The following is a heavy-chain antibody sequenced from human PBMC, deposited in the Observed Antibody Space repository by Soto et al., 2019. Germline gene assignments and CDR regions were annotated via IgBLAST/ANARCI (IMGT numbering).Heavy chain of an antibody. CDR3: ARDFNTSTRGPPFAP. J-gene: IGHJ5*02. CDR1: GYTXADYY. V-gene: IGHV1-2*04. CDR2: INPKSGGT. D-gene: IGHD3-10*01. Sequence: GXSXKVSFQASGYTXADYYINLVRQAPGQGLEWIGWINPKSGGTNYAQKFKGLVTMTSDTSFRKAYFEVSRLKPDDTAFYYCARDFNTSTRGPPFAPWGQGTLGTVSS.